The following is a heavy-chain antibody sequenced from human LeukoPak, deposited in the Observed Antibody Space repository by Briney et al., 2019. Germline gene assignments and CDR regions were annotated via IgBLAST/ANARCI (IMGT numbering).Heavy chain of an antibody. D-gene: IGHD2-15*01. CDR1: GYTFTGYY. CDR3: LLVGAEDFDY. V-gene: IGHV1-2*03. Sequence: LGASVTVSCKASGYTFTGYYMHWVRQAPGQGLEWMGWINPNSGGTNYAQKFQGRVTMTRDTSISTAYMELSRLRSDDTAVYYCLLVGAEDFDYWGQGTLVTVSS. J-gene: IGHJ4*02. CDR2: INPNSGGT.